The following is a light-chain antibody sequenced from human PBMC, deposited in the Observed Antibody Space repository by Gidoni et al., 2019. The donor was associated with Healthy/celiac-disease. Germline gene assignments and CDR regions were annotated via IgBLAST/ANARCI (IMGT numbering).Light chain of an antibody. Sequence: DIPMTKSPSSMSASVGDRVTITCRASQSISSYLNGYQQKPGKAPKLLIYAASSLQSGVPSRFSGSGSGTDFTLTISSLQPEDFATYYCQQSYSTPYTFGQGTKLEIK. CDR3: QQSYSTPYT. V-gene: IGKV1-39*01. CDR2: AAS. J-gene: IGKJ2*01. CDR1: QSISSY.